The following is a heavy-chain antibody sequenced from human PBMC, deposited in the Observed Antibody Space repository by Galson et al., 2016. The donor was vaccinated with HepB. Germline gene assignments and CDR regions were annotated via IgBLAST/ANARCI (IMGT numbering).Heavy chain of an antibody. V-gene: IGHV4-31*03. Sequence: TLSLTCTVSGGSISSGGYYWSWIRQHPGKGLDWNGYIYNSGTTNYNPSLKGRVIISVDTSKNHFSLKLRSLTAADTAVYYFARSRILTGYYGTWGRGTLVTVSS. CDR1: GGSISSGGYY. D-gene: IGHD3-9*01. CDR3: ARSRILTGYYGT. CDR2: IYNSGTT. J-gene: IGHJ5*02.